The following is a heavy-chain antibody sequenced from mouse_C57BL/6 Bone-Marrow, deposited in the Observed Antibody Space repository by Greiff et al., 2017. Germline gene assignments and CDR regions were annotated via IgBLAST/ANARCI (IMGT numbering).Heavy chain of an antibody. CDR3: ARWGYYDLSWFAY. Sequence: VQLQQYGPELVKPGASVKISCKASGYTFTDYYMNWVKQSHGKSLEWIGDINPNNGGTSYNQKFKGKATLTVDKSSSTAYMELRSLTSEDSAVYYCARWGYYDLSWFAYWGQGTLVTVSA. D-gene: IGHD2-4*01. J-gene: IGHJ3*01. CDR1: GYTFTDYY. V-gene: IGHV1-26*01. CDR2: INPNNGGT.